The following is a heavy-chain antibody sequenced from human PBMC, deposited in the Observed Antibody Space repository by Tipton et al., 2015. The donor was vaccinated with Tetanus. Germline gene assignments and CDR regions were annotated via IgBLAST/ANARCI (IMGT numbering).Heavy chain of an antibody. J-gene: IGHJ3*02. CDR3: ARWGDASGSTNLYAFDI. D-gene: IGHD3-10*01. CDR1: GGSISSGTFY. V-gene: IGHV4-39*01. Sequence: PGLVKPSETLSLTCTVSGGSISSGTFYWDWIRQPPGKGLEWIGNIYYNGNTLQNPSLESRVTMSLDKSKNQFSLKLRSVTAADTAVYYCARWGDASGSTNLYAFDIWGQGTMVSVSS. CDR2: IYYNGNT.